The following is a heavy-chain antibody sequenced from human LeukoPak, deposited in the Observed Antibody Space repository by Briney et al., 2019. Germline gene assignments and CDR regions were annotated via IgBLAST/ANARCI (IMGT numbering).Heavy chain of an antibody. V-gene: IGHV4-4*02. Sequence: SETLSLTCAVSGGSISNENWWSWVRQPPGKGLEWIGEIHYRGGTNYNPSLRSRVTISVDTSKNQFSLKVTSVTAADTAVYYCATPNDAFNIWGQGTMVTVSS. J-gene: IGHJ3*02. CDR1: GGSISNENW. CDR3: ATPNDAFNI. CDR2: IHYRGGT.